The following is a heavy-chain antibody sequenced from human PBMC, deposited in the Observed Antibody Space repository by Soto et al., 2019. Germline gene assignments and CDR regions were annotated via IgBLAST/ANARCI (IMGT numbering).Heavy chain of an antibody. CDR1: GGSISGNGYY. CDR2: ISYSGRT. Sequence: QVQLQESGPGLVKPSQTLSLTCAVSGGSISGNGYYWNWIRQHPGKGLEWIGYISYSGRTFYSPSLKSRVTTSLDTSKNQFSLKLSSVTAADTAIYYCARGSIFGVVLKDFDIWGQGTMVAVSS. D-gene: IGHD3-3*01. J-gene: IGHJ3*02. V-gene: IGHV4-31*11. CDR3: ARGSIFGVVLKDFDI.